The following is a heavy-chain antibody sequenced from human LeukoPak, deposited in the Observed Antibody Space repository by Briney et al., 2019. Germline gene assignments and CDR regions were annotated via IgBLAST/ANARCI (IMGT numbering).Heavy chain of an antibody. V-gene: IGHV3-33*06. CDR3: AKDAQGGFDYSNSCCK. J-gene: IGHJ4*02. CDR2: IWSDGTNS. Sequence: GRSLRLSCAMSRFTFSHYGKHWVRQAPGKGLEWVAVIWSDGTNSFYGDPVKGRFTISRDNFQRTVYLQMNSLRAEDTAVYYCAKDAQGGFDYSNSCCKWGQGTLVTVSS. CDR1: RFTFSHYG. D-gene: IGHD4-11*01.